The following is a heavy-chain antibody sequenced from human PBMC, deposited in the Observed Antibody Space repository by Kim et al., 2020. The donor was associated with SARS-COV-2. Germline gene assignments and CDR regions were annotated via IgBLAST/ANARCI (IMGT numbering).Heavy chain of an antibody. CDR3: ARSGRYFDWLLALLFFDY. CDR1: GGSISSSSYY. J-gene: IGHJ4*02. Sequence: SETLSLTCTVSGGSISSSSYYWGWIRQPPGKGLEWIGSIYYSGSTYYNPSLKSRVTISVDTSKNQFSLKLSSVTAADTAVYYCARSGRYFDWLLALLFFDYWGQGTLVTVSS. V-gene: IGHV4-39*01. D-gene: IGHD3-9*01. CDR2: IYYSGST.